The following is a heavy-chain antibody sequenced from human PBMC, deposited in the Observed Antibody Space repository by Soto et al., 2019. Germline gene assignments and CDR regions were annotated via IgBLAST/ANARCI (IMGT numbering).Heavy chain of an antibody. CDR2: IDGAAATT. D-gene: IGHD1-26*01. J-gene: IGHJ4*02. CDR3: ARGGAMGVDY. Sequence: LRLSCTASGFTFNNKWMHWVRQAPGKGLVWLSRIDGAAATTNYADSVKGRFTISRVNAKNIVFLHVNGLTDEDTAVYYCARGGAMGVDYWGQGTLVTVSS. CDR1: GFTFNNKW. V-gene: IGHV3-74*01.